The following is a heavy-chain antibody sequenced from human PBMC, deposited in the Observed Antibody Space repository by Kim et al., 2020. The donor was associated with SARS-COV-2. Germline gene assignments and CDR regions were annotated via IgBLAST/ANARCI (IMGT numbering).Heavy chain of an antibody. CDR1: GYSFKSYG. J-gene: IGHJ4*02. CDR2: IIPMLGTA. V-gene: IGHV1-69*04. CDR3: ARDLLLTAGVEYFDH. D-gene: IGHD2-21*01. Sequence: SVKVSCKASGYSFKSYGFSWVRQAPGQGLEWMGRIIPMLGTANYAQNFQGRVTISADTSTTTAYMELINLKFEDTAVYYCARDLLLTAGVEYFDHWGQGTLVTVSS.